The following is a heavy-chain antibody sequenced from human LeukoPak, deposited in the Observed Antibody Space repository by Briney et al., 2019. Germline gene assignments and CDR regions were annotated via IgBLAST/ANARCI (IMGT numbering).Heavy chain of an antibody. D-gene: IGHD5-18*01. J-gene: IGHJ4*02. CDR2: IKTKTDGGTT. Sequence: PGGSLRLSCAASGFIFPNAWMNWVRQAPGKGLEWVGHIKTKTDGGTTDYAAPVKGRFTISRDDSKNTLYLQMNSLRAEDTAVYYCAKDLFTSSRGRYSYGYKPYDYWGQGTLVTVSS. V-gene: IGHV3-15*07. CDR1: GFIFPNAW. CDR3: AKDLFTSSRGRYSYGYKPYDY.